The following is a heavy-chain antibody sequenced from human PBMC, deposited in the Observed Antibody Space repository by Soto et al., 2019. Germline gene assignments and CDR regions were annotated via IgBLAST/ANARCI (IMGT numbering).Heavy chain of an antibody. CDR3: ARVARYYYDSSGYGWFDP. J-gene: IGHJ5*02. D-gene: IGHD3-22*01. V-gene: IGHV4-39*07. CDR2: IYYSGST. Sequence: SETLSLTCTVSGGSISSSSYYWGWIRQPPGKGLEWIVSIYYSGSTYYNPSLKSRVTISVDTSKNQFSLKLSSVTAADTAVYYCARVARYYYDSSGYGWFDPWGQGTLVTVSS. CDR1: GGSISSSSYY.